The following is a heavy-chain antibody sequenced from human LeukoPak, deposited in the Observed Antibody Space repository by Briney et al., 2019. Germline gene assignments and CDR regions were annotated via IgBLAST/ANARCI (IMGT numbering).Heavy chain of an antibody. Sequence: APVKVSCKASGYTFTGYYMHWVRQAPGQGLEWMGWINPNSGGTNYAQKFQGRVTMTRDTSISTAHMELSRLISDDTAVYYCARADIVVVPAADFDYWGQGTLVTASS. CDR3: ARADIVVVPAADFDY. J-gene: IGHJ4*02. V-gene: IGHV1-2*02. D-gene: IGHD2-2*01. CDR1: GYTFTGYY. CDR2: INPNSGGT.